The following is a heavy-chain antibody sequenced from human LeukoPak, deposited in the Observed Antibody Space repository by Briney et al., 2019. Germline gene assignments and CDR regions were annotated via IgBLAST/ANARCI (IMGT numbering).Heavy chain of an antibody. CDR2: VSGSGANT. J-gene: IGHJ4*02. V-gene: IGHV3-23*01. CDR1: GFTFSNYG. CDR3: ARLQPLVIPAAKLGFDY. Sequence: GGSLRLSCAASGFTFSNYGMGWVRQTPGKGLEWFSSVSGSGANTYYADSVKGRFTISRDNSRDRIYLQMNSLRTDNTAVYYCARLQPLVIPAAKLGFDYWGQGTLVTVSS. D-gene: IGHD2-2*01.